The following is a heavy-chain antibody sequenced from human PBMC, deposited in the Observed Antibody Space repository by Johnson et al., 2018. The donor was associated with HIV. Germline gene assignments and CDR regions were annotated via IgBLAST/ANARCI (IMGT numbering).Heavy chain of an antibody. D-gene: IGHD3-3*01. CDR2: IYNSGST. CDR1: GITVSRNY. CDR3: ARGGSRTTIFGVDINLGGFDI. Sequence: VQLVESGGGFVQPGGSLRLSCAGSGITVSRNYMSWVRQAPGKGLEWVSLIYNSGSTYYADPVKGRFTISRDNSKNTLYLQMNSLRAGDTAVYYCARGGSRTTIFGVDINLGGFDIWGQGTRVTVSS. J-gene: IGHJ3*02. V-gene: IGHV3-66*01.